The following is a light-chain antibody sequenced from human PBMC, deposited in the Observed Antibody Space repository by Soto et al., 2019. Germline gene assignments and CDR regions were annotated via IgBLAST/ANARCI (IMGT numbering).Light chain of an antibody. Sequence: QSALTQPASVSASPGQSITIPCTGTSSDVGSYNLVSWFQQHPGKVPKLLIYEVSNRPSGVSNRFSGSKSGNTASLTISGLQAEDEADYYCSSYTSSSTLVFGTGTKLTVL. V-gene: IGLV2-14*02. CDR2: EVS. CDR1: SSDVGSYNL. CDR3: SSYTSSSTLV. J-gene: IGLJ1*01.